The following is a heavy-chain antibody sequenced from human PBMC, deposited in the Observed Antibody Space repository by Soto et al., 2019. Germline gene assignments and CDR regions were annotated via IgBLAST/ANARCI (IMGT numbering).Heavy chain of an antibody. CDR3: ARTTGWPGFAF. J-gene: IGHJ4*02. Sequence: QVQLQESGPGLVKTSETMSLTCTASGASVSSYYWSWIRQPPGKGLGWIGHIYNGGRTNYNPSLKKRVIISVAMSNSQFSLKLTSVTAADTAVYYCARTTGWPGFAFWGQGALVTVSS. D-gene: IGHD6-19*01. V-gene: IGHV4-59*02. CDR1: GASVSSYY. CDR2: IYNGGRT.